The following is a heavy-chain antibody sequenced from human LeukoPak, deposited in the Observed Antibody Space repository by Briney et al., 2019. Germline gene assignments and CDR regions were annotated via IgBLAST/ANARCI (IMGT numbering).Heavy chain of an antibody. J-gene: IGHJ2*01. V-gene: IGHV6-1*01. CDR3: ANSPGRGDWYFDL. D-gene: IGHD3-10*01. CDR2: TYYRSQWYN. Sequence: SSQTLSLTCAISGDSVSSNSAAWNWIRQSPSRGLEWLGRTYYRSQWYNDYAVSVKSRITINPDTSKNQFSLQLNSVTPEDTAVYYCANSPGRGDWYFDLWGRGTLDTVSS. CDR1: GDSVSSNSAA.